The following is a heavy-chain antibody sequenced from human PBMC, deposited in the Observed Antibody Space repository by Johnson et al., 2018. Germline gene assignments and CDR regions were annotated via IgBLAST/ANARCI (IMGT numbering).Heavy chain of an antibody. D-gene: IGHD2-21*01. CDR1: GGSMSSYY. V-gene: IGHV4-59*01. J-gene: IGHJ6*03. CDR2: IYYSGST. CDR3: ARGAIWVDRDGGYMDV. Sequence: VQLQESGPGLVKPSETLSLTCTVSGGSMSSYYWSWIRQPPGKGLEWIGYIYYSGSTNYNLSLKSRVTISVATSKNQFSLKLICVTAGDTAVYYCARGAIWVDRDGGYMDVWGKGTTVTVSS.